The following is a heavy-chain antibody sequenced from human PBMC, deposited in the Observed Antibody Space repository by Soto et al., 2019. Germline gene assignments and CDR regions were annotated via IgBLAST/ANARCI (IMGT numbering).Heavy chain of an antibody. D-gene: IGHD3-10*01. CDR2: INWNGGST. J-gene: IGHJ4*02. Sequence: GGSLRLSCAASGFTFDDYGMSWVRQAPGKGLEWVSGINWNGGSTGYADSVKGRFTISRDNSKNTLYLQMNSLRAEDTAVYYCAKALWGRGSDFDYWGQGTLVTVSS. V-gene: IGHV3-20*04. CDR1: GFTFDDYG. CDR3: AKALWGRGSDFDY.